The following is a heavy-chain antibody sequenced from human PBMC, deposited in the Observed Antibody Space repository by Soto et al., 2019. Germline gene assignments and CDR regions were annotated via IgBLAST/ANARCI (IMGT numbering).Heavy chain of an antibody. D-gene: IGHD2-2*01. V-gene: IGHV4-39*01. CDR3: ARLGGDCSSSSCFGFYVMDV. CDR2: FYYSENT. CDR1: GRSITSSSYS. J-gene: IGHJ6*02. Sequence: SETLSLTCAVSGRSITSSSYSWGWVRQPPGKGLEWIATFYYSENTHYNPSLKSRVTISVDTSKNQFSLILTSVTAADTAVYYCARLGGDCSSSSCFGFYVMDVWGQGTTVT.